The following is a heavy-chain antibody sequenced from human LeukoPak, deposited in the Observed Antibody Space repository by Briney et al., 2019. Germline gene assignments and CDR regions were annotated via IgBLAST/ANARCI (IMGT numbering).Heavy chain of an antibody. CDR1: GGSIRSYY. J-gene: IGHJ4*02. CDR2: IYYSGST. Sequence: SETLSLTCTVSGGSIRSYYWSWIRQHPGKGLEWIGYIYYSGSTYYNPSLKSRVTISVDTSKNQFSLKLSSVTAADTAVYYCAREGYCSGGSCYRAFDYWGQGTLVTVSS. V-gene: IGHV4-31*03. D-gene: IGHD2-15*01. CDR3: AREGYCSGGSCYRAFDY.